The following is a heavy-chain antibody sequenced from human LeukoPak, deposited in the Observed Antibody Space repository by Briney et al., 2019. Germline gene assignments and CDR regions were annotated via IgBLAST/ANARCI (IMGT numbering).Heavy chain of an antibody. D-gene: IGHD2-8*01. CDR2: IYPGGGST. CDR3: ARDNDLDY. V-gene: IGHV1-46*01. CDR1: GYTFTSYY. Sequence: AASVKVSCKASGYTFTSYYIHWVRQAPGQGLEWMGIIYPGGGSTNSAQTFQGRVTMTRDMSTSTVYMELSSLRSEGTAVYYCARDNDLDYWGQGTLVTVSS. J-gene: IGHJ4*02.